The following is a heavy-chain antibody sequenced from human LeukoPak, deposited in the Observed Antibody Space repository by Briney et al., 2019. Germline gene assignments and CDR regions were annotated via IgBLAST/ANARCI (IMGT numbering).Heavy chain of an antibody. J-gene: IGHJ5*02. CDR1: GGSFSGYY. Sequence: SETLSLTCAVYGGSFSGYYWSWIRQPPGRGLEWIGEINHSGSTNYNPSLKSRVTISVDTSKNQFSLKLSSVTAADTAVYYCARLVAWGQGTLVTVSS. V-gene: IGHV4-34*01. CDR2: INHSGST. D-gene: IGHD1-26*01. CDR3: ARLVA.